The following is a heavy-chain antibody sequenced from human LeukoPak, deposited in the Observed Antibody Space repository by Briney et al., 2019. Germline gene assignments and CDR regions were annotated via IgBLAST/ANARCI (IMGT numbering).Heavy chain of an antibody. CDR2: FGIAGDT. Sequence: PGGSLRLSCAASGFIFTDYDLHWVRQPPGKGLEGVSVFGIAGDTYYDESVEGGFTISRDVAKNSLYLQMNNLRAGDTAVYYCVRTNGGTYYDYWGQGTLVTVSS. J-gene: IGHJ4*02. CDR1: GFIFTDYD. D-gene: IGHD1-26*01. V-gene: IGHV3-13*01. CDR3: VRTNGGTYYDY.